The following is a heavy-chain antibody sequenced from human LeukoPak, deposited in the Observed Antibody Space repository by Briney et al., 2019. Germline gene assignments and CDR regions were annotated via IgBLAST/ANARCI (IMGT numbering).Heavy chain of an antibody. CDR1: GFTFSTYA. J-gene: IGHJ6*02. D-gene: IGHD4-17*01. CDR2: ISSSGSTI. Sequence: GGSLRLSCAASGFTFSTYAMNWVRQAPGKGLEWVSYISSSGSTIYYADSVKGRFTISRDNAKNSLYLQMNSLRAEDTAVYYCARDTAVYGMDVWGQGTTVTVSS. CDR3: ARDTAVYGMDV. V-gene: IGHV3-48*03.